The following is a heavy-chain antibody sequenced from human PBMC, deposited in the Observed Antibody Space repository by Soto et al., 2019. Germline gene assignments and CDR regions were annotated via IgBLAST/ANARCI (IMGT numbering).Heavy chain of an antibody. Sequence: EVQLVESGGGLVQPGRSLRLSCAASGFTFDDYAMHWVRHAPGKGLEWVSGISWNSGSIGYADSVKGRFTISRDNAKNSLYLQMNSLRAEDTALYYCAGFDAFDIWGQGTMVTVSS. CDR2: ISWNSGSI. V-gene: IGHV3-9*01. J-gene: IGHJ3*02. CDR1: GFTFDDYA. D-gene: IGHD5-12*01. CDR3: AGFDAFDI.